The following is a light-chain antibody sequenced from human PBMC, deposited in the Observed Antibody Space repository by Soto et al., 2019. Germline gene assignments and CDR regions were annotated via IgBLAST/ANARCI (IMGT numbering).Light chain of an antibody. CDR1: INDVGADKY. V-gene: IGLV2-14*03. CDR2: DVS. Sequence: QSALTQPASVSGSPGQSITISCTGTINDVGADKYVSWYQQHPGKVPQLMIYDVSIRPSGVSNRFSGSKSGNTASLTISGLQAEDEADYYCSSVTTGSTWVFGGGTKLTVL. CDR3: SSVTTGSTWV. J-gene: IGLJ3*02.